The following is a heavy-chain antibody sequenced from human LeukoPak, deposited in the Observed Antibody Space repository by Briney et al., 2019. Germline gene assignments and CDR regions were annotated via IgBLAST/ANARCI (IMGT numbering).Heavy chain of an antibody. CDR1: GGTFSSYA. CDR2: IIPILGIA. CDR3: AITYYDYVWGSYRIDY. V-gene: IGHV1-69*04. Sequence: SVKVSCKASGGTFSSYAISWVRQAPGQGLEWMGGIIPILGIANYAQKFQGRVTITADKSTSTAYMELSSLRSEDTAVYYCAITYYDYVWGSYRIDYWGQGTLVTVSS. J-gene: IGHJ4*02. D-gene: IGHD3-16*02.